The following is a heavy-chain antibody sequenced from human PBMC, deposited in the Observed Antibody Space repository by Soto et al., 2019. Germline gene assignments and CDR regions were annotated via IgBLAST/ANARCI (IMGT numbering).Heavy chain of an antibody. Sequence: PGGSLRLSCGASGFTFSSYAMHWVRQAPGKGLEWVAVMSYDGSNKYYADSVKGRFTISRDNSKNTLYLQMNSLRAEDTAVYYCAGSPVQYSSGWTHLLGYYYYGMDVWGQGTTVTVSS. CDR1: GFTFSSYA. CDR3: AGSPVQYSSGWTHLLGYYYYGMDV. V-gene: IGHV3-30-3*01. D-gene: IGHD6-19*01. CDR2: MSYDGSNK. J-gene: IGHJ6*02.